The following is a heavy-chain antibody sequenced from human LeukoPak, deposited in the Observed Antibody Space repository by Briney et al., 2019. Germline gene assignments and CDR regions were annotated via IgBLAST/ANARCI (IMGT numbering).Heavy chain of an antibody. CDR1: GYTFTKYY. Sequence: ASVKVSCKASGYTFTKYYIHWVRQAPGQGLEWMGLINPGGDNTNYAQNFQGRVTMTRDTSTSTVYMELSSLRSDDTAVYYCARFPSGGPCDYWGQGTLVTVSS. V-gene: IGHV1-46*01. J-gene: IGHJ4*02. CDR2: INPGGDNT. D-gene: IGHD2-15*01. CDR3: ARFPSGGPCDY.